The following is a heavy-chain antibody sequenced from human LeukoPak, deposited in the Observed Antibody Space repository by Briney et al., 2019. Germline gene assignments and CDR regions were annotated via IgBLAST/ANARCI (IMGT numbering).Heavy chain of an antibody. CDR3: AGVTTVGGRYLDL. D-gene: IGHD4-23*01. CDR2: IGSGSYTI. CDR1: GFTFSSYE. J-gene: IGHJ2*01. V-gene: IGHV3-48*03. Sequence: GGSLRLSCAGSGFTFSSYEMNWVRQAPGKGLEWISYIGSGSYTIYYADSVKGRFTTFRDNAKNSLYLQMNGLRAEDTAVYYCAGVTTVGGRYLDLWGRGTLVTVSS.